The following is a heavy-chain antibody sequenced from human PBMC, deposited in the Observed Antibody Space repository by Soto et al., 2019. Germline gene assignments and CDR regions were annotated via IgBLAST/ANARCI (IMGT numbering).Heavy chain of an antibody. CDR2: IISSSSYI. V-gene: IGHV3-21*01. D-gene: IGHD6-13*01. CDR1: GFTFSSYS. J-gene: IGHJ4*02. CDR3: ARDRGPGIAAAGTY. Sequence: EVQLVESGGGLVKPGGSLRLSCAASGFTFSSYSMNWVRQAPGKGLEWVSSIISSSSYIYYADSVKGRFTISRDNAKNSLYLQMNSLRDEDTAVYYCARDRGPGIAAAGTYWGQGTLVTVSS.